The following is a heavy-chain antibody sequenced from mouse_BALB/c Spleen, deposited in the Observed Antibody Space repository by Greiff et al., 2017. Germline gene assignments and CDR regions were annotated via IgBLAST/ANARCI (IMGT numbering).Heavy chain of an antibody. Sequence: QVQLQQSGAELVRPGVSVKISCKGSGYTFTDYAMHWVKQSHAKGLEWIGVISTYYGDASYNQKFKGKATMTVDKSSSTAYMELARLTSEDSDIYYCARGGSYYAMDYWGQGTSVTVSS. CDR3: ARGGSYYAMDY. CDR2: ISTYYGDA. V-gene: IGHV1S137*01. J-gene: IGHJ4*01. CDR1: GYTFTDYA.